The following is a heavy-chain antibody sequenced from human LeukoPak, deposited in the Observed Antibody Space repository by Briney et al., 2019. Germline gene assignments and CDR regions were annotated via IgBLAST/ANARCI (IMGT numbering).Heavy chain of an antibody. J-gene: IGHJ4*02. CDR3: ARKDGDG. CDR1: GGSISPYY. Sequence: PSETLSLTCSVSGGSISPYYWSWIRQPPGKGLEWIGYIYYSGSTNYNPSLRGRVTISLDTSKNQVSLKLSSVTAADTAMYYCARKDGDGWGQGTLVTVSS. CDR2: IYYSGST. D-gene: IGHD5-24*01. V-gene: IGHV4-59*01.